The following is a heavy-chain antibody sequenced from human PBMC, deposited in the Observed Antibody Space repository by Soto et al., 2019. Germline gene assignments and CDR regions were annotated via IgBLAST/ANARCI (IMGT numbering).Heavy chain of an antibody. J-gene: IGHJ3*01. CDR2: VSGSSSYI. V-gene: IGHV3-21*06. Sequence: VGSLRLSCAASGFTFGSYWMIWVRQAPGKGLEWVSSVSGSSSYIYYADSVKGRFTVSRDNANNLVFLQMNGLRPEDTAMYYCARDLRGHYGPWGQGTMVTVSS. D-gene: IGHD4-17*01. CDR1: GFTFGSYW. CDR3: ARDLRGHYGP.